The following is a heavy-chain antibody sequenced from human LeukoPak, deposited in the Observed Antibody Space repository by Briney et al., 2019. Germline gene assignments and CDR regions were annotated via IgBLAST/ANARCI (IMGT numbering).Heavy chain of an antibody. Sequence: PGGSLRLSCAASGFTFSSYSMNWVRQAPGKGLEWVSSISSSSSYIYYADSVKGRFTISRDNSKNTLYLQMNSLRAEDTAVYYCAKVNGYSSSTWFDPWGQGTLVTVSS. J-gene: IGHJ5*02. CDR3: AKVNGYSSSTWFDP. CDR2: ISSSSSYI. V-gene: IGHV3-21*04. D-gene: IGHD6-6*01. CDR1: GFTFSSYS.